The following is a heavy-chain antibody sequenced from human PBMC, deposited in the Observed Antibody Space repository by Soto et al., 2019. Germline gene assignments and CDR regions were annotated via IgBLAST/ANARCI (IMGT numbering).Heavy chain of an antibody. V-gene: IGHV5-10-1*01. J-gene: IGHJ6*02. CDR1: GYSFTSYW. Sequence: GESLKISCKGSGYSFTSYWISWVRQMPGKGLEWMGRIDPSDSYTNYSPSFQGHVTISADKSISTAYLQWSSLKASDTAMYYCARNKRIAAAGTGGTYYYYGMDVWGQGTTVTVSS. CDR3: ARNKRIAAAGTGGTYYYYGMDV. CDR2: IDPSDSYT. D-gene: IGHD6-13*01.